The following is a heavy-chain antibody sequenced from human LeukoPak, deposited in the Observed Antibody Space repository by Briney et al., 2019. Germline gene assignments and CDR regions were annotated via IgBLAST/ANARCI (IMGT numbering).Heavy chain of an antibody. J-gene: IGHJ3*02. CDR1: GFTLSDYY. D-gene: IGHD2-21*01. CDR2: ISSGGSTM. CDR3: ARGGRGGDYAFDI. Sequence: GGSLRLSCAASGFTLSDYYMSWIRQAPGKGLEWISYISSGGSTMYYADSVKGRFTISRDNAKNSLYLQMNSLRAEDTAVYYCARGGRGGDYAFDIWGQGTMVTVSS. V-gene: IGHV3-11*04.